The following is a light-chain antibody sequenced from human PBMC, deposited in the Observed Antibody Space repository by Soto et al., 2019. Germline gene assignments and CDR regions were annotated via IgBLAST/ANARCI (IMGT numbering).Light chain of an antibody. J-gene: IGLJ3*02. CDR1: SSTIGAGYD. CDR2: SNI. Sequence: QSVLAQPPSVSGAPGQRVTISCTGSSSTIGAGYDVHWYQHLPGRAPKLLIYSNINRPSGVPDRFSGSKSGTSASLAITGLQTEDEAVYYCQSYDSSLSGSWVFGGGTKLTV. CDR3: QSYDSSLSGSWV. V-gene: IGLV1-40*01.